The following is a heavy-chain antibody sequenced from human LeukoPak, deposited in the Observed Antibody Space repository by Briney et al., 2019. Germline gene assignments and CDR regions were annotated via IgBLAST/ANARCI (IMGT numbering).Heavy chain of an antibody. D-gene: IGHD6-13*01. Sequence: PGGSLRLSCAASGFTFSSYSMNWVRQAPGKGLEWVSAISSSSSYIYYADSVRGRLTISRDNARNSLYLQMNSLRAEDTAMYYCAREGAAAAPCWGQGTLVTVSS. CDR3: AREGAAAAPC. V-gene: IGHV3-21*01. J-gene: IGHJ4*02. CDR2: ISSSSSYI. CDR1: GFTFSSYS.